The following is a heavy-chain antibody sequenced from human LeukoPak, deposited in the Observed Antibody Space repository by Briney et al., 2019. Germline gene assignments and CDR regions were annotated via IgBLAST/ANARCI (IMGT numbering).Heavy chain of an antibody. J-gene: IGHJ1*01. D-gene: IGHD3-22*01. CDR2: IKREGRT. Sequence: GGSLRLSCAASGFTLSSYWMDWVRHAPGKGLVWVSRIKREGRTNYADSVKGRFTISRDNAKNTVSLQMNSLRAEDTGVYYCARAPSEIGGYYPEYFRHWGQGTLVIVSS. V-gene: IGHV3-74*01. CDR1: GFTLSSYW. CDR3: ARAPSEIGGYYPEYFRH.